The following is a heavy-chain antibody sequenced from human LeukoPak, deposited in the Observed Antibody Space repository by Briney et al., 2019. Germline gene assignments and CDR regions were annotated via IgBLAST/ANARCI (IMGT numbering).Heavy chain of an antibody. D-gene: IGHD5-18*01. CDR2: IYYSGST. Sequence: SETLSLTCTVSGGSISSYYWSWIRQPPGKGLEWIGYIYYSGSTNYNPSLKSRVTISVGTSKNQFSLKLSSVTAADTAVYYCARFGDTAMVDSDAFDIWGRGTMVTVSS. CDR3: ARFGDTAMVDSDAFDI. CDR1: GGSISSYY. J-gene: IGHJ3*02. V-gene: IGHV4-59*01.